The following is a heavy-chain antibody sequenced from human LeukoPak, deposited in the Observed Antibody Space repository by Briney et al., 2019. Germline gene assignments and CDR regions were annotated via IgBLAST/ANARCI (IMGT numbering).Heavy chain of an antibody. V-gene: IGHV3-48*01. CDR3: AKATDRYSSGWYGMDV. CDR1: GFTLSIYS. CDR2: ISSSGTTM. D-gene: IGHD6-19*01. Sequence: GGSLRLSCAASGFTLSIYSMNWVRQAPGKGLEWLSFISSSGTTMYYADSVNGRFTISRGNSKSTLYLQMNSLRAEDTAVYYCAKATDRYSSGWYGMDVWGQGTTVTVSS. J-gene: IGHJ6*02.